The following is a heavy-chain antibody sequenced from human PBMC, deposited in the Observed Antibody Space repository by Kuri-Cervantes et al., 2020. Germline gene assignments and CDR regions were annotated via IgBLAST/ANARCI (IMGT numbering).Heavy chain of an antibody. V-gene: IGHV4-38-2*01. CDR2: IYHSGST. Sequence: SETLSLTCAVSGYSISSGYYWGWIRQPPGKGLEWIGSIYHSGSTYYNPSLKSRVTISVDTSKNQFSLKLSSVTAADTALYYCAKGPRGHYYMDVWGKGTTVTVSS. J-gene: IGHJ6*03. D-gene: IGHD3-10*01. CDR3: AKGPRGHYYMDV. CDR1: GYSISSGYY.